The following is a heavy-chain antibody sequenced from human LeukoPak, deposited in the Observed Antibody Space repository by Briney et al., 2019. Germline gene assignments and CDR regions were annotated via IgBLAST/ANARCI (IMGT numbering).Heavy chain of an antibody. D-gene: IGHD6-19*01. CDR2: IGGSGDKT. V-gene: IGHV3-23*01. J-gene: IGHJ4*02. CDR3: VRRGDASSGWGDHDF. Sequence: GRSLRLSCAASGLTFDRNAISWVRQAPGKGLEWVSTIGGSGDKTFYADSVKGRFTISRDNSKNMVHLQMNSLTGEDTALYYCVRRGDASSGWGDHDFWGQGALVTASS. CDR1: GLTFDRNA.